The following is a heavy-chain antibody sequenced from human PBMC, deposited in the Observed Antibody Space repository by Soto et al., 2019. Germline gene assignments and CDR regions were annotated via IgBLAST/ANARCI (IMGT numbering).Heavy chain of an antibody. D-gene: IGHD6-25*01. CDR1: GFICSSYD. J-gene: IGHJ3*02. CDR2: ILVGGST. Sequence: ETLSLSCAASGFICSSYDMSWVRQAPGKGLEWVSTILVGGSTHYEDSVKGRFTISRDESKNTVYLQMHSLTAGDTAVYYCARATAASGGAFDICGQGTMVTVSS. V-gene: IGHV3-23*01. CDR3: ARATAASGGAFDI.